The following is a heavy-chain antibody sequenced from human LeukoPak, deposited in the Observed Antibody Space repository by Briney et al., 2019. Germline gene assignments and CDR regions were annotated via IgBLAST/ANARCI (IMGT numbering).Heavy chain of an antibody. V-gene: IGHV4-39*01. CDR3: ARHGSSWYYFDY. D-gene: IGHD6-13*01. CDR1: GGSISSSSYY. Sequence: SETLSLTCTVSGGSISSSSYYWGWIRQPPGKGLEGIGSIYYSGSTYYNPSLKSRVTISVATSKHQFSLRLSSVTAADTAVYYCARHGSSWYYFDYWGQGTLVTVSS. J-gene: IGHJ4*02. CDR2: IYYSGST.